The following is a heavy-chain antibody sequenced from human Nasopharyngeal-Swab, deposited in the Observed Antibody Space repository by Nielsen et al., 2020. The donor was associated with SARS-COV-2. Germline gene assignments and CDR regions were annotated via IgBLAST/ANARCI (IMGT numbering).Heavy chain of an antibody. CDR3: ARGTYDYVWGSHRESYFDY. CDR2: ISSTGSTI. J-gene: IGHJ4*02. V-gene: IGHV3-11*01. CDR1: GFTFSDYY. Sequence: GESLKISCAASGFTFSDYYMSWIRQAPGKGLDWVPYISSTGSTIYYADSVKGRVTISRDNAKNSLYLQMNSLRAEDTAVYYCARGTYDYVWGSHRESYFDYWGQGTLVTVSS. D-gene: IGHD3-16*01.